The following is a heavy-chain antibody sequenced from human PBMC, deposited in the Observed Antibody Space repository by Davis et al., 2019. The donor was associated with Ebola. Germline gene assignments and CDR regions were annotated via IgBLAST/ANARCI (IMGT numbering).Heavy chain of an antibody. CDR3: TANDYGDYGVDY. CDR2: IKSKTDGGTT. D-gene: IGHD4-17*01. CDR1: GFTFSNAW. Sequence: GGSLRLSCAASGFTFSNAWMNWVRQAPGKGLEWVGRIKSKTDGGTTDYAAPVKGRFTISRDDSKNTLYLQMNSLKTEDTAVYYCTANDYGDYGVDYWGQGTLVTVSS. J-gene: IGHJ4*02. V-gene: IGHV3-15*07.